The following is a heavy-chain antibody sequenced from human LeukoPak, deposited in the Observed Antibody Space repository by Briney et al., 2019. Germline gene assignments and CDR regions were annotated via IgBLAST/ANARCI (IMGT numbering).Heavy chain of an antibody. D-gene: IGHD5-18*01. CDR2: ISSSGSTI. CDR1: GFTFSSYE. V-gene: IGHV3-48*03. J-gene: IGHJ6*03. Sequence: RGSLRLSCAASGFTFSSYEMNWVRQAPGKGLEWVSYISSSGSTIYYADSVKGRFTISRDNAKNSVYLQMNSLRAEDTAIYYCAKGYSFGCCNYYYMDAWGKGTTVTVSS. CDR3: AKGYSFGCCNYYYMDA.